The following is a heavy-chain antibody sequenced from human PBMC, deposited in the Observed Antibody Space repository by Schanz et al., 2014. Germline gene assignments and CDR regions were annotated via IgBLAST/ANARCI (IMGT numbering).Heavy chain of an antibody. J-gene: IGHJ4*02. CDR2: IGTSGGT. CDR3: ARIGGSVFDY. V-gene: IGHV3-66*01. D-gene: IGHD3-10*01. CDR1: GLTFTSAW. Sequence: EVQLVESGGGLVKPGGSLRLSCATSGLTFTSAWMSWVRQAPGKGLEWVSTIGTSGGTNYAESVKGRFTISRDNSKNTLFLQMNSLRAEDTAVYYCARIGGSVFDYWAQGTLVTVSS.